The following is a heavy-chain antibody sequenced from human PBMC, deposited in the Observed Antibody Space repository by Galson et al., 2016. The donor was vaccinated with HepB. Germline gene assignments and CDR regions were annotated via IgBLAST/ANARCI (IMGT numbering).Heavy chain of an antibody. V-gene: IGHV3-53*01. CDR2: IFSGGST. CDR1: DFTVNSHY. CDR3: ARASISHFDF. J-gene: IGHJ4*02. Sequence: SLRLSCAASDFTVNSHYLTWVRQAPGKGLEWVSIIFSGGSTFYADSVKGRFTISRDDSKNTLYLQMDSLRDEDTAMYFCARASISHFDFWGQGILVTVSS.